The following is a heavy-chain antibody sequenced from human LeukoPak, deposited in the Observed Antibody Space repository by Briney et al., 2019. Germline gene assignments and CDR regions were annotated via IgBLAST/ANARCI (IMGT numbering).Heavy chain of an antibody. Sequence: GASVKVSCKASGYTFTDYYIHWVRQAPGQGLEWMGIINPSGGSTRYAQKFQGRVTMTRGTSTSTVYLEVSSLRSGDSAVYYCARGEEDYYDTSGYYVYWGQGTLVTVSS. D-gene: IGHD3-22*01. V-gene: IGHV1-46*01. CDR1: GYTFTDYY. CDR2: INPSGGST. CDR3: ARGEEDYYDTSGYYVY. J-gene: IGHJ4*02.